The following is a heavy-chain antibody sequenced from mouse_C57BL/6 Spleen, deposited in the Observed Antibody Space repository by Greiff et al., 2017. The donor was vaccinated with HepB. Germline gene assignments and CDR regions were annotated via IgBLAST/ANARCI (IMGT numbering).Heavy chain of an antibody. J-gene: IGHJ4*01. CDR3: ARALANSYAMDY. V-gene: IGHV1-52*01. Sequence: QVQLKQPGAELVRPGSSVKLSCKASGYTFTSYWMHWVKQRPIQGLEWIGNIDPSDSETHYNQKFKDKATLTVDKSSSTAYMQLSSLTSEDSAVYYCARALANSYAMDYWGQGTSVTVSS. CDR2: IDPSDSET. CDR1: GYTFTSYW. D-gene: IGHD1-1*01.